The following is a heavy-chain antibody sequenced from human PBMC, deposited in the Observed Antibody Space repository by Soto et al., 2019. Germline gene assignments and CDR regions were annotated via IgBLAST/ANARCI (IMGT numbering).Heavy chain of an antibody. D-gene: IGHD1-26*01. CDR1: GFSVSDNY. J-gene: IGHJ6*02. V-gene: IGHV3-66*01. Sequence: EVQLVESGGGLVQPGGSLRLSCAASGFSVSDNYMNWVRQAPGKGLEWVSVTYIGGSTYYADSVKGRFTISRDNSKNTLSLQMNSLRAEDTAVYYCARDRSQAGMDVWDQGTTVTVSS. CDR2: TYIGGST. CDR3: ARDRSQAGMDV.